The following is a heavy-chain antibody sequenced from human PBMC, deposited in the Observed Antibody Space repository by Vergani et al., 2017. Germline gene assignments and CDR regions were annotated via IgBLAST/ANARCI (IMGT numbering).Heavy chain of an antibody. CDR2: INSDGSST. CDR3: ARDQYYDYVWGSYGAFDI. D-gene: IGHD3-16*01. V-gene: IGHV3-74*01. J-gene: IGHJ3*02. CDR1: GFTFSSYW. Sequence: VQLVESGGGVVQPGGSLRLSCAASGFTFSSYWMHWVRQAPGKGLVWVSRINSDGSSTSYADSVKGRFTISRDNAKNTLYLQMNSLRAEDTAVYYCARDQYYDYVWGSYGAFDIWGQGTMVTVSS.